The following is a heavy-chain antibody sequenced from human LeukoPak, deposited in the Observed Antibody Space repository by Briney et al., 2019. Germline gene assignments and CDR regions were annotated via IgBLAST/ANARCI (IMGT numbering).Heavy chain of an antibody. CDR1: GFTFSSYS. J-gene: IGHJ3*02. Sequence: PGGSLRLSCAASGFTFSSYSMTWVRQAPGKGLEWVSYISSSSSTIYYADSVKGRFTISRDNAKNSLYLQMNSLRAEDTAVYYCARDKEMATDAFDIWGQGTMVTVSS. CDR3: ARDKEMATDAFDI. D-gene: IGHD5-12*01. V-gene: IGHV3-48*01. CDR2: ISSSSSTI.